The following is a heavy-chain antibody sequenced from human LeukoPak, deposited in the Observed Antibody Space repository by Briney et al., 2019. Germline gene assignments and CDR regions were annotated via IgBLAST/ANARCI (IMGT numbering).Heavy chain of an antibody. D-gene: IGHD1-26*01. J-gene: IGHJ4*02. CDR3: ASQYSGTRSDY. Sequence: SSETLSLTCAVYGGSFSGYYWSWIRQSPGKGLEWIGEINHSGSTNYSPSLRSRVTISVDTSKNQFSLKLSSVTAADTAVYYCASQYSGTRSDYWGQGTLVTVSS. V-gene: IGHV4-34*01. CDR2: INHSGST. CDR1: GGSFSGYY.